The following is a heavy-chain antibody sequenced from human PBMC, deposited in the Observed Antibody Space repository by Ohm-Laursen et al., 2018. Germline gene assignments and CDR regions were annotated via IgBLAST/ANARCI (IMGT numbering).Heavy chain of an antibody. V-gene: IGHV4-4*07. CDR2: IYGSGGT. Sequence: SDTLSLTCTVSGGSIDNYYWGWVRQPAGKGLEWIGRIYGSGGTVYNPSLKSRVTMAVDTSNKQFSLKVTAVTAADTAVYYCVRESKINNGDGYYLDYWGQGILVTVSS. D-gene: IGHD3-3*01. CDR3: VRESKINNGDGYYLDY. J-gene: IGHJ4*02. CDR1: GGSIDNYY.